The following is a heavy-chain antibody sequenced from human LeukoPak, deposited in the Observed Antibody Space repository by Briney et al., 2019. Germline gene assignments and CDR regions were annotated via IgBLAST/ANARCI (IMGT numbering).Heavy chain of an antibody. CDR1: GFTFSSYA. V-gene: IGHV3-23*01. CDR2: IIGSGGST. D-gene: IGHD2-2*01. Sequence: HPGGSLRLSCAASGFTFSSYAMSWVRQAPGKGLEWVSAIIGSGGSTYYADSVKGRFTISRDNSKNTLYLQMNSLRAEDTAVYYCAKDLGYCSSTSCSPQPVDYWGQGTLVTVSS. J-gene: IGHJ4*02. CDR3: AKDLGYCSSTSCSPQPVDY.